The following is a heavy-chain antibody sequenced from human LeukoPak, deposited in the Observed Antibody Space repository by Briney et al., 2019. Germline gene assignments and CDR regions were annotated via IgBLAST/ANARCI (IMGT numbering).Heavy chain of an antibody. CDR1: GFTFSSYA. Sequence: PGGSLRLSCAASGFTFSSYAMSWVRQAPGKGLEWVSSMSGSGVTTYYADSVKGRFTISRDNSKDTLYLQMNSLRAEDTAVYYCAKFPKWNYFDYWGQGTLVTVSS. D-gene: IGHD1-26*01. J-gene: IGHJ4*02. CDR3: AKFPKWNYFDY. V-gene: IGHV3-23*01. CDR2: MSGSGVTT.